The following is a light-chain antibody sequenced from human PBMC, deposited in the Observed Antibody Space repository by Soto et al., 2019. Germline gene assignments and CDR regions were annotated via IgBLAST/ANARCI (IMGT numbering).Light chain of an antibody. V-gene: IGLV1-44*01. CDR2: SNN. J-gene: IGLJ1*01. CDR3: AAWDDSLNGHV. CDR1: SSNIGSNT. Sequence: QSVRTRPPSASGTPGQRVTISCSGSSSNIGSNTVNWYQQLPGTAPKLLIYSNNQRPSGVPDRFSGSKSGTSASLAISGLQSEEEADYYCAAWDDSLNGHVFGTGTKVTVL.